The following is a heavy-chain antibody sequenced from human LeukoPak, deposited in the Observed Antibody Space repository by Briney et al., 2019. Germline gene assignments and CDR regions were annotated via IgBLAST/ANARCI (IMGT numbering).Heavy chain of an antibody. CDR1: GGSFSGYY. D-gene: IGHD5-12*01. J-gene: IGHJ6*03. CDR3: ARGSGAGGYDSRRYYYYYYMDV. CDR2: INHSGST. V-gene: IGHV4-34*01. Sequence: SETLSLTCAVYGGSFSGYYWSWIRQPPGKGLEWIGEINHSGSTNYNPSLKSRVTISVDTSKNQFSLKLSSVTAAGTAVYYCARGSGAGGYDSRRYYYYYYMDVWGKGNTVTVSS.